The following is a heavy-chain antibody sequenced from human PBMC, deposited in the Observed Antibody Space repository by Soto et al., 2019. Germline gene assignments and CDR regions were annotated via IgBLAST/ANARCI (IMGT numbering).Heavy chain of an antibody. D-gene: IGHD1-1*01. J-gene: IGHJ6*02. CDR2: IIPIFGTA. CDR1: GGTFSSYA. Sequence: SVKVSCKASGGTFSSYAISWVRQAPGQGLEWMGGIIPIFGTANYAQKFQGRVTITADKSTSTAYMELSSLRSEDTAVYYCARDGIADNLQPTSYGMDVWGQGTTVTVSS. CDR3: ARDGIADNLQPTSYGMDV. V-gene: IGHV1-69*06.